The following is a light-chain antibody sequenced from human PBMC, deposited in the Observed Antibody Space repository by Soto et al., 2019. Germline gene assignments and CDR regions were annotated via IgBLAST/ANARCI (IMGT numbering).Light chain of an antibody. V-gene: IGLV1-40*01. CDR1: SSNIGAAYA. Sequence: QSVLTQPPSVSGAPGQRVTISCTGSSSNIGAAYAVHWYQQLPGTAPKLLIYGNTNRPSGVPDRLSGSKSGTSASLAITGLQAEDEADYYCQSHDSSLSVVFGGGTKLTVL. J-gene: IGLJ2*01. CDR3: QSHDSSLSVV. CDR2: GNT.